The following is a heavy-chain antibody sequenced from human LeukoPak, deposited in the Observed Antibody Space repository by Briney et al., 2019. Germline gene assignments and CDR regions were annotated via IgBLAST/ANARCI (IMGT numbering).Heavy chain of an antibody. J-gene: IGHJ6*02. CDR2: IIPILGIA. CDR3: AIESIAAAGDYYYYGMDV. D-gene: IGHD6-13*01. CDR1: GGTFSSFS. V-gene: IGHV1-69*02. Sequence: ASVKVSCKASGGTFSSFSINWVRQAPGQGLEWMGRIIPILGIANYAQKFQGRVTITADKSTSTAYMELSSLRSEDTAVYYCAIESIAAAGDYYYYGMDVWGQGTTVTVSS.